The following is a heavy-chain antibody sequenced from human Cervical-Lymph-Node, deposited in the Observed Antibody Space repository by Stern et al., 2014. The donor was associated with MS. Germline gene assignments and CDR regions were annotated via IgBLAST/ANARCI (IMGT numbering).Heavy chain of an antibody. Sequence: QVQLVQSGAEVKKPGSSVKVSCKASGDTFSSSAINWVRQVPGQGLEWMGGITPVFGTTNYAQKFQVRVTITADKSTNTAYMELMTLRSEDTAVYYCARGGGLVGYFDYWGQGTLVSVSS. D-gene: IGHD1-26*01. V-gene: IGHV1-69*06. J-gene: IGHJ4*02. CDR3: ARGGGLVGYFDY. CDR1: GDTFSSSA. CDR2: ITPVFGTT.